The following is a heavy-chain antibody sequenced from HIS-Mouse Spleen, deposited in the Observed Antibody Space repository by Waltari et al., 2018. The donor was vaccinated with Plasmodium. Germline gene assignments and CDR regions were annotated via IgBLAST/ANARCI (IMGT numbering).Heavy chain of an antibody. CDR3: ARVRTGSRGGYWYFDL. D-gene: IGHD2-8*02. J-gene: IGHJ2*01. Sequence: QVQLVQSGAEVKKPGASVKVSCKASGYTFTGYYMHWVRQAPGQGLEWMGWINPNSGGTNYAQKFQGRVTMTRDTSISTAYMELSRLRSDDTAVYYCARVRTGSRGGYWYFDLWGRGTLVTVSS. V-gene: IGHV1-2*02. CDR1: GYTFTGYY. CDR2: INPNSGGT.